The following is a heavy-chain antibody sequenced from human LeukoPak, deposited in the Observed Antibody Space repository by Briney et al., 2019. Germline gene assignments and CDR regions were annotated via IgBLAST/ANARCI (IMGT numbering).Heavy chain of an antibody. J-gene: IGHJ4*02. CDR2: IYYSGST. CDR3: ARDGSVDTAMDTFDY. Sequence: PSETLSLTCTVSGGSINSYYWYWVRQPPGKGLEWIGSIYYSGSTYYNPSLKSRVTISVDTSKNQFSLKLSSVTAADTAVYYCARDGSVDTAMDTFDYWGQGTLVTVSS. V-gene: IGHV4-39*07. CDR1: GGSINSYY. D-gene: IGHD5-18*01.